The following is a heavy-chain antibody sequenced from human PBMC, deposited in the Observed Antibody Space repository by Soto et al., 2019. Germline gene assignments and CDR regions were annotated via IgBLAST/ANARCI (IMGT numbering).Heavy chain of an antibody. Sequence: QVHLVQSGAEVKKPGSWVKVSCKASGGAFSGHAISWLRQAPGQGLEWMGQIIPFFKGTKYAQNFQGRVTMTADDSTSTAYMDLSSLTSEDTAVYYCARDVPLNYYDSTSSYYALDVWGQGTTVTVSS. CDR3: ARDVPLNYYDSTSSYYALDV. CDR1: GGAFSGHA. V-gene: IGHV1-69*01. D-gene: IGHD3-22*01. CDR2: IIPFFKGT. J-gene: IGHJ6*02.